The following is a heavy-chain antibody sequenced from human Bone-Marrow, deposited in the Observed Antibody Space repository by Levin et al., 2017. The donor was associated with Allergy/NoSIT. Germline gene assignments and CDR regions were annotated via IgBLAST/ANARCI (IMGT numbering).Heavy chain of an antibody. Sequence: PGGSLRLSCAASGFSVSSNSMSWVRQAPGKGLEWVSVIYSGGSSYYVDSVKGRFTISRDNSKNTLYLQMNSLRAEDTAVYYCARGQYKSGWFFDYWGQGTLVTVSS. J-gene: IGHJ4*02. CDR1: GFSVSSNS. CDR2: IYSGGSS. D-gene: IGHD6-19*01. V-gene: IGHV3-53*01. CDR3: ARGQYKSGWFFDY.